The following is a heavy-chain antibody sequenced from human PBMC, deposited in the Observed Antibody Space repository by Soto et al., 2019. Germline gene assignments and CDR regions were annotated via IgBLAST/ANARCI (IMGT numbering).Heavy chain of an antibody. V-gene: IGHV3-7*01. Sequence: PGGSLRLSCAASGFTFSSYWMSWVRQAPGKGLEWVANIKQDGSEKYYVDSVKGRFTISRDNAKNSLYLQMNSLRAEDTAVYYCARDPAYSSGLDWAYYFDYWGQGTLVTVSS. CDR2: IKQDGSEK. D-gene: IGHD6-19*01. CDR3: ARDPAYSSGLDWAYYFDY. J-gene: IGHJ4*02. CDR1: GFTFSSYW.